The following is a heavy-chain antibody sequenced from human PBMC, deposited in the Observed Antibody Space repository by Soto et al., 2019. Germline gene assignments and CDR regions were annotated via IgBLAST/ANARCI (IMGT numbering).Heavy chain of an antibody. CDR3: ARVPQPSYGAHYYYYMDV. CDR1: GFTFSSYG. V-gene: IGHV3-33*01. CDR2: IWYDGSNK. J-gene: IGHJ6*03. Sequence: GGSLRLSCAASGFTFSSYGMHWVRQAPGKGLEWVAVIWYDGSNKYYADSVKGRFTISRDNSKNTLYLQMNSLRAEDMAVYYCARVPQPSYGAHYYYYMDVWGKATTVTVSS. D-gene: IGHD4-17*01.